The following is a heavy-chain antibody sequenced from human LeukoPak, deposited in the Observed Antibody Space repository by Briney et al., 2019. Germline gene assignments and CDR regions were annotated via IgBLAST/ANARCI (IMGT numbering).Heavy chain of an antibody. J-gene: IGHJ5*02. CDR2: IYYSGST. CDR3: ARARWGATTFSFDP. Sequence: SETLSLTCTVSGGSISSSSYYWGWIRQPPGKGLEWIGSIYYSGSTYYNPSLKSRVTISVDTSKNQFSLKLSSVTAADTAVYYCARARWGATTFSFDPWGQGTLVTVSS. D-gene: IGHD1-26*01. CDR1: GGSISSSSYY. V-gene: IGHV4-39*01.